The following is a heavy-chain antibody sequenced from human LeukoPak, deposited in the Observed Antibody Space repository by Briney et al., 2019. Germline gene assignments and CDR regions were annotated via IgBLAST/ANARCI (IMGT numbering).Heavy chain of an antibody. CDR1: GGSISSYY. J-gene: IGHJ4*02. Sequence: SETLSLTCTVSGGSISSYYRSWIRQPPGKGLEWIGYIYYSGSTNYNPSLKSRVTTSVDTSKNQFSLKLSSVTAADTAVYYCAREKYYYDSSGYFDYWGQGTLVTVSS. D-gene: IGHD3-22*01. CDR3: AREKYYYDSSGYFDY. V-gene: IGHV4-59*01. CDR2: IYYSGST.